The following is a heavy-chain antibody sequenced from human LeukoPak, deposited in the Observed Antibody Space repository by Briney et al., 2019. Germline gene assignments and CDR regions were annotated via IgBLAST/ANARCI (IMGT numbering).Heavy chain of an antibody. Sequence: GGSLRLSCAASGFTFSTYAMSWVRQAPGKGLEWVSSVGLSGDRTYYADSVKGRFTVSRDNSKNTVYLQMNSLGADDTALYHCARDSGSYLQPTDFWGHGTLVTVSS. D-gene: IGHD1-26*01. J-gene: IGHJ4*01. CDR1: GFTFSTYA. V-gene: IGHV3-23*01. CDR2: VGLSGDRT. CDR3: ARDSGSYLQPTDF.